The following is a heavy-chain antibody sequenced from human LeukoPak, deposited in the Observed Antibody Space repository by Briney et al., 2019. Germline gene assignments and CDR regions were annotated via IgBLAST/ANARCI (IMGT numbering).Heavy chain of an antibody. D-gene: IGHD3-10*01. J-gene: IGHJ6*02. CDR1: GGSISSYY. CDR3: ARLRFTDYYYYGMDV. Sequence: SETLSLTCTVSGGSISSYYWSWIRQPPGKGLEWIGYIYYSGSTNYNPSLKSRVTISVDTSKNQFSLKLSSVTAADTAVYYCARLRFTDYYYYGMDVWGQGTPVTVSS. V-gene: IGHV4-59*08. CDR2: IYYSGST.